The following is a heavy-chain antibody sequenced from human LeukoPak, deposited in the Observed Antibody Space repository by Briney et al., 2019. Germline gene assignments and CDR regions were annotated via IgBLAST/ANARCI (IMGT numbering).Heavy chain of an antibody. CDR3: ARDQDYGETGGY. CDR1: GFTFSSYA. CDR2: ISYDGSNK. V-gene: IGHV3-30-3*01. Sequence: GRSLRLSCAASGFTFSSYAMHWVRQAPGKGPEWVAVISYDGSNKYYADSVKGRFTISRDNSKNTLYLQMNSLRAEDTAVYYCARDQDYGETGGYWGQGTLVTVSS. D-gene: IGHD4-17*01. J-gene: IGHJ4*02.